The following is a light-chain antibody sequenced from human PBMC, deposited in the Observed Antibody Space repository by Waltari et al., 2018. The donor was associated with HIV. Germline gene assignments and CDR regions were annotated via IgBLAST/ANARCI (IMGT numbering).Light chain of an antibody. Sequence: QSALTQPASVSGSPGQSISISCTGTSSDIEPSNYVSWYQQHAGKAPKLWVDQVRHRPSGVSDRFSGSKSGSTASLTIAGLQANDEAHYYCSSFTITSTVIFGGGTRLTVL. CDR2: QVR. J-gene: IGLJ2*01. CDR1: SSDIEPSNY. V-gene: IGLV2-14*03. CDR3: SSFTITSTVI.